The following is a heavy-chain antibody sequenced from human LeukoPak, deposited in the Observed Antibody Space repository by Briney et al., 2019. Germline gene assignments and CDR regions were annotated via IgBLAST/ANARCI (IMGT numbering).Heavy chain of an antibody. Sequence: GGSLRLSCAASGFTFSSYWMHWVRQAPGKGLVWVSRINSDGSNTTYADSVKGRFTISRDNAKNTLYLQMNSLRAEDTAVYYCARGVSSGSWYDAFDIWGQGTMVTVSS. V-gene: IGHV3-74*01. CDR3: ARGVSSGSWYDAFDI. CDR2: INSDGSNT. CDR1: GFTFSSYW. D-gene: IGHD6-13*01. J-gene: IGHJ3*02.